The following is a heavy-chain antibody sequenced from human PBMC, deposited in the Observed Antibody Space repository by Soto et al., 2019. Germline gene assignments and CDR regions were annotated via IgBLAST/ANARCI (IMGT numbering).Heavy chain of an antibody. J-gene: IGHJ5*02. CDR3: VKDHIATAGIGLYNWFAP. CDR1: GFTFSSYA. V-gene: IGHV3-30*14. Sequence: PGGSLRLSCAASGFTFSSYAMHWVRQAPGKGLEWVAVISYDGSNKYYADSVKGRFTISRDNSKNTLYLQMNSLRVDDTAVYYCVKDHIATAGIGLYNWFAPWGQGTRVTVSS. CDR2: ISYDGSNK. D-gene: IGHD6-13*01.